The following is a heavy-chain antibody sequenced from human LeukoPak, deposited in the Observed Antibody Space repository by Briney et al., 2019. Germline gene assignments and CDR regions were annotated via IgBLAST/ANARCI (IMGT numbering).Heavy chain of an antibody. Sequence: GGSLRLSCAASGFTFSSYSMNWVRQAPGKGLGWVSYISSSSSTIYYADSVKGRFTISRDNAKNSLYLQMNSLRAEDTAVYYCARDGLVVVPAATGDFDYWGQGTLVTVSS. J-gene: IGHJ4*02. V-gene: IGHV3-48*01. CDR2: ISSSSSTI. D-gene: IGHD2-2*01. CDR1: GFTFSSYS. CDR3: ARDGLVVVPAATGDFDY.